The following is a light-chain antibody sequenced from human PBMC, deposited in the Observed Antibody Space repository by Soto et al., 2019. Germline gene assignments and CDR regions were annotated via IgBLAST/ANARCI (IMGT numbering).Light chain of an antibody. J-gene: IGKJ1*01. Sequence: DIQMTQSPSSLSASVGDRVTITCRASQSISSYLNWYQQKLGKAPKLLIYAASNLQSGVPSRFSGSGSMTYFTLTISSLQHEDFATYYYQQTYTTPRTFGHGTKVEIK. CDR2: AAS. CDR1: QSISSY. CDR3: QQTYTTPRT. V-gene: IGKV1-39*01.